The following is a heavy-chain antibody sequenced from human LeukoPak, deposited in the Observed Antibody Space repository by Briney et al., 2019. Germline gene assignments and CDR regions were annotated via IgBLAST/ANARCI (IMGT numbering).Heavy chain of an antibody. CDR1: GFTFSSYA. J-gene: IGHJ4*02. D-gene: IGHD2-15*01. CDR2: ISYDGSNK. Sequence: PGGSLRLSCAASGFTFSSYAMHWVRQAPGKGLEWVAVISYDGSNKYYADSVKGRFTISRDNSKNTLYLQMSSLRAEDTAVYYCARSPMVAAHFDYWGQGTLVTVSS. V-gene: IGHV3-30*04. CDR3: ARSPMVAAHFDY.